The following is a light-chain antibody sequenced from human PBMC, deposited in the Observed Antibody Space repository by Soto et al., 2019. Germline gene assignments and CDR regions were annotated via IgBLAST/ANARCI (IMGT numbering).Light chain of an antibody. Sequence: IVSTQAPDSLSFSQGETSTISCRASQSVSNTYLAWYQQKPGQAPRLLIYGASTRATGIPARFSGSGSGTEFTLTISSLQSEDFAVYYCQQYNNWPQTFCQGTK. V-gene: IGKV3-15*01. J-gene: IGKJ1*01. CDR2: GAS. CDR1: QSVSNTY. CDR3: QQYNNWPQT.